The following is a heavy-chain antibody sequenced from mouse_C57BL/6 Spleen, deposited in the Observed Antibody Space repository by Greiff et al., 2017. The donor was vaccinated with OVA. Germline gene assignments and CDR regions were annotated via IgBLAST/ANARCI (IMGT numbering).Heavy chain of an antibody. D-gene: IGHD2-4*01. CDR3: ARSGDYDEGYAMDY. J-gene: IGHJ4*01. Sequence: EVKLMESGGGLVKPGGSLKLSCAAPGFTFSDYGMHWVRQAPEKGLEWVAYISSGSSTIYYADTVKGRFTISRDNAKNTLFLQMTSLRSEDTAMYYCARSGDYDEGYAMDYWGQGTSVTVSS. CDR1: GFTFSDYG. V-gene: IGHV5-17*01. CDR2: ISSGSSTI.